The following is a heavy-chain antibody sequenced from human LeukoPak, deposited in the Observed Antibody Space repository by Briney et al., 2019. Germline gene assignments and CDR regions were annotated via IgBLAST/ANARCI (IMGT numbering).Heavy chain of an antibody. J-gene: IGHJ4*02. V-gene: IGHV4-34*01. CDR2: INHSGTI. CDR1: GGSFSGYC. Sequence: SETLSLTCAVFGGSFSGYCWSWIRQPPGKGLEWIGEINHSGTINYNPSLKSRVTISVDSSKNQFSLRLTSVTAADTAMYFCARAYSMVRGVDYWGQGTLVTVSS. D-gene: IGHD3-10*01. CDR3: ARAYSMVRGVDY.